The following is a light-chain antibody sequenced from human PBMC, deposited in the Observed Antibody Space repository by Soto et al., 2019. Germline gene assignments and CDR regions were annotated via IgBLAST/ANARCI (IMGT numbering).Light chain of an antibody. CDR1: QSVGSF. V-gene: IGKV3-11*01. CDR2: DTS. Sequence: EIIFTQSPSTLTLSPGERSTLSCRSIQSVGSFLAWYQQKPGQAPRLLIYDTSIRATGIPARFSGSGSGTDFTLTICSIEPEDFAVYCCQQRNRWPSTFTIVQGTLLEIK. J-gene: IGKJ5*01. CDR3: QQRNRWPSTFT.